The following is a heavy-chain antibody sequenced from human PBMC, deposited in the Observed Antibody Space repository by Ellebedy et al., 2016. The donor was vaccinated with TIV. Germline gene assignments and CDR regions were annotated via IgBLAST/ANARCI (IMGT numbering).Heavy chain of an antibody. D-gene: IGHD3-10*01. V-gene: IGHV3-7*03. J-gene: IGHJ4*02. CDR1: GFTFSTSW. CDR3: ARDTSGSLDY. CDR2: INRDGSAK. Sequence: GESLKISCAASGFTFSTSWMAWVRQAPGKGLEWVANINRDGSAKYYVDSVKGRFPISRDNGKYSLYLQMNSLRVEDTAVYYCARDTSGSLDYWGQGTLVAVSS.